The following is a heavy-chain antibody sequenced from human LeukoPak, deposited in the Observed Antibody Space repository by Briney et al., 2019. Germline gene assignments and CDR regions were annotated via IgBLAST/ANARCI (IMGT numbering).Heavy chain of an antibody. CDR2: IYHSGST. Sequence: SETLSLTCAVSGYSISSGYYWGWIRQPPGKGLEWIGNIYHSGSTYYNPSLKSRVTISVDTSKNQFSLKLSSVTAADTAVYYCARRDGWFDPWGQGTLVTVSS. CDR3: ARRDGWFDP. J-gene: IGHJ5*02. V-gene: IGHV4-38-2*01. D-gene: IGHD5-24*01. CDR1: GYSISSGYY.